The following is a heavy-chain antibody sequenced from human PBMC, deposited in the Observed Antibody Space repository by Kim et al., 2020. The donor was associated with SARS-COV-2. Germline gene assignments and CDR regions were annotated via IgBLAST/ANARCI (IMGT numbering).Heavy chain of an antibody. D-gene: IGHD1-26*01. CDR3: ASEVGADAFDI. Sequence: TNYNPSLTSRVTISVDTSTNQFALKLRSVTAADTAVYYCASEVGADAFDIWGQGTMVTVSS. V-gene: IGHV4-59*01. J-gene: IGHJ3*02. CDR2: T.